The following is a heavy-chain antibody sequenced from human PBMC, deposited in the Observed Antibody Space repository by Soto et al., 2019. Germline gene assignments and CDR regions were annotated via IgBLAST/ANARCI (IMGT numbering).Heavy chain of an antibody. CDR2: ISYNGIT. V-gene: IGHV4-4*07. J-gene: IGHJ4*02. D-gene: IGHD6-25*01. Sequence: SETLSLTCSVSGGPLNAYYWTWIRPPPGKRLEWLGRISYNGITNYNPSLKSRVTMSVDTSKNQISLKLSSVTVADTAIYYCASDRSGSYETLDYGGQGTLVTGS. CDR1: GGPLNAYY. CDR3: ASDRSGSYETLDY.